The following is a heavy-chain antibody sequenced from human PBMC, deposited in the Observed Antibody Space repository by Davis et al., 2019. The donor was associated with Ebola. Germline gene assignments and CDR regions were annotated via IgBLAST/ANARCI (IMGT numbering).Heavy chain of an antibody. V-gene: IGHV4-38-2*02. CDR1: GYSISSGYY. D-gene: IGHD3-22*01. CDR3: ARARYDSSGYYYVWYFDL. Sequence: SETLSLTCTVSGYSISSGYYWGWIRQPPGKGLEWIGSIYYSGSTYYNPSLKSRVTISVDTSKNQFSLKLSSVTAADTAVYYCARARYDSSGYYYVWYFDLWGRGTLVTVSS. J-gene: IGHJ2*01. CDR2: IYYSGST.